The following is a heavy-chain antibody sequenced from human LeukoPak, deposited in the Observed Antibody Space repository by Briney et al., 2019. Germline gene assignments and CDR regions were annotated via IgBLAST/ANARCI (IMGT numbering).Heavy chain of an antibody. D-gene: IGHD2-2*01. CDR2: INHSGST. V-gene: IGHV4-34*01. CDR1: GGSFSGYY. J-gene: IGHJ4*02. Sequence: SETLSLTCAVYGGSFSGYYWSWIRQPPGKGLEWIGEINHSGSTNYNPSLKSRVTISVDTSKNQFSLKLSSVTAADTAVYYCASTLKRVVPAATRGYFDYWGQGTLVTVSS. CDR3: ASTLKRVVPAATRGYFDY.